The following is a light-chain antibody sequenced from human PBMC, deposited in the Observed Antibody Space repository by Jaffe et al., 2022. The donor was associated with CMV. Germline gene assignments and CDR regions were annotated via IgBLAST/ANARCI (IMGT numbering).Light chain of an antibody. Sequence: QSALTQPASVSGSPGQAITISCSGTSSDLGSHDLVSWYQQYPGKAPKLIIYEVTKRPSGVSDRFSGSKSGNTASLTISGLQAEDEADYYCCSYGGYSNYVFGTGTKVTAL. CDR1: SSDLGSHDL. J-gene: IGLJ1*01. V-gene: IGLV2-23*02. CDR2: EVT. CDR3: CSYGGYSNYV.